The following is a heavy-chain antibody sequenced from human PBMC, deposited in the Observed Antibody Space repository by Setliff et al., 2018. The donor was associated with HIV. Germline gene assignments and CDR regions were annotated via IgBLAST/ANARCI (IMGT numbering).Heavy chain of an antibody. Sequence: SETLSLTCTVSDASISTSNFLWGWIRQSPGKGLEWIGSSYYSSRTYYNPSLKNRVTISADTSKNQFSLKLSSVTAADTAVYYCARGFSQVAAAGTSIFDYWGQGTLVTVSS. CDR3: ARGFSQVAAAGTSIFDY. J-gene: IGHJ4*02. V-gene: IGHV4-39*07. CDR1: DASISTSNFL. CDR2: SYYSSRT. D-gene: IGHD6-13*01.